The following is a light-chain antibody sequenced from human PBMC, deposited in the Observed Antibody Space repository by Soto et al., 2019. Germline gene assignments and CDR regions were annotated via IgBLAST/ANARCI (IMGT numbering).Light chain of an antibody. V-gene: IGKV3-11*01. CDR1: QSVYSY. Sequence: EVVLTQSPATLSLSPGERATLSCRASQSVYSYLAWYQQKPGQPPRLLISDVSNRATGIPARFSGSGYGTDFPLTICSPGPEDFAVYYCQRRNAWPFTFGGGTKVEFK. CDR2: DVS. CDR3: QRRNAWPFT. J-gene: IGKJ4*01.